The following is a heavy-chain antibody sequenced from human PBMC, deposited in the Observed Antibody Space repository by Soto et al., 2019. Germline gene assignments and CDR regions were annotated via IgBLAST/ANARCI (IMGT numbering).Heavy chain of an antibody. CDR3: ATLPNVDRGVGGRYFDL. D-gene: IGHD1-26*01. CDR1: GFTFSVSA. Sequence: LRLSCAASGFTFSVSAVHWVRQASGKGLEWIGRIRNKVNSYATVYPASVRGRFRLSRDDSKNTAYLQMNSLRTDDTAVYYCATLPNVDRGVGGRYFDLWGRGTLVTVSS. V-gene: IGHV3-73*01. J-gene: IGHJ2*01. CDR2: IRNKVNSYAT.